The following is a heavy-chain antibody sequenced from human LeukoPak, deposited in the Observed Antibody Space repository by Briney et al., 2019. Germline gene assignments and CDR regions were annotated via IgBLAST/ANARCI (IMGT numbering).Heavy chain of an antibody. V-gene: IGHV3-7*01. CDR2: IKQDGSEK. Sequence: GGSLRLSCAASGFTFYNYWMSWVRQAPGKGLEWVANIKQDGSEKYYVDSVKGRFTISRDDAKNSLYLQMNGLRPEDTAIYYCARGGRCSGDNCYATLYDYWGQGTVVTVSS. D-gene: IGHD2-15*01. CDR1: GFTFYNYW. J-gene: IGHJ4*02. CDR3: ARGGRCSGDNCYATLYDY.